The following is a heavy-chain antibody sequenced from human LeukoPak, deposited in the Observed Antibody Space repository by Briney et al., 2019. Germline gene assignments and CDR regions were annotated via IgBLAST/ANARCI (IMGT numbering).Heavy chain of an antibody. J-gene: IGHJ3*02. CDR1: GGTFSSYA. CDR2: IIPIFGTA. Sequence: ASVKVSCKASGGTFSSYAISWVRQAPGQGLEWMGGIIPIFGTANYAQKFQGRVTITTDESTSTAYMELSSLRSEDTAVYYCARVVPEITGEAPGGDAFDIWGQGTMVTVSS. CDR3: ARVVPEITGEAPGGDAFDI. V-gene: IGHV1-69*05. D-gene: IGHD7-27*01.